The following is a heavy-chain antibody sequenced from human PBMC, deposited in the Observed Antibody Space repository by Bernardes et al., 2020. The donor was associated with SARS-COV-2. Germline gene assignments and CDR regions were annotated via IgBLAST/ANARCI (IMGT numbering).Heavy chain of an antibody. CDR1: GFTFSSYN. J-gene: IGHJ4*02. V-gene: IGHV3-21*01. CDR2: ISDSSSYI. Sequence: GGSLRLSRAASGFTFSSYNMNWVRQAPGKGLEWVSSISDSSSYIYYADSVKGRFTISRDNAKNSLNLQMNSLRVEDTAVYYCAREPYGDSSFDYWGQGTLVTVSS. CDR3: AREPYGDSSFDY. D-gene: IGHD4-17*01.